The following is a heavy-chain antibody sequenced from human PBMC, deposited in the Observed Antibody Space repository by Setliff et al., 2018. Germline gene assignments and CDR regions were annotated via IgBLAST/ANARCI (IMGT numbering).Heavy chain of an antibody. CDR2: INTNTGNP. D-gene: IGHD6-6*01. V-gene: IGHV7-4-1*02. CDR1: GYTFSSYA. CDR3: ARGEYTSLPSGVYYHMDV. Sequence: ASVKVSCKASGYTFSSYAMNWVRQAPGQGLEWMGWINTNTGNPTYAQGFTGRFVFSLDTSVSTTYLQISSLKAEDTAVYYCARGEYTSLPSGVYYHMDVWGKGTAGTV. J-gene: IGHJ6*03.